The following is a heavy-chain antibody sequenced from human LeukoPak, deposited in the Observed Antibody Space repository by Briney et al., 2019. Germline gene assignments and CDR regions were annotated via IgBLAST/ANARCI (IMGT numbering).Heavy chain of an antibody. CDR1: GFTFSSYA. CDR3: AKGGRYYYGSGSYY. D-gene: IGHD3-10*01. V-gene: IGHV3-23*01. Sequence: PGGSLRLSCAASGFTFSSYAMSWVRQAPGKGLEWVSAISGSGGSTYYADSVKGRFTISRDNSKNTLYLQMNSLRAEDTAVYYCAKGGRYYYGSGSYYWGQGTLVTVSS. J-gene: IGHJ4*02. CDR2: ISGSGGST.